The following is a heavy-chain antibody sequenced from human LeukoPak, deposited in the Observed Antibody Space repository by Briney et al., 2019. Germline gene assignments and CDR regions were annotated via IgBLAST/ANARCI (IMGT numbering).Heavy chain of an antibody. CDR3: ARGAHYYDSSGSPPGYYFDY. Sequence: PSETLSLTCTVSGVSISRGGYYWRWIRQHPGKGLEWIGYIYYSGSTYYNPSLKSRVTISVDTSKNQFSLKLSSVTAADTAVYYCARGAHYYDSSGSPPGYYFDYWGQGTLVTVSS. V-gene: IGHV4-31*03. J-gene: IGHJ4*02. CDR2: IYYSGST. D-gene: IGHD3-22*01. CDR1: GVSISRGGYY.